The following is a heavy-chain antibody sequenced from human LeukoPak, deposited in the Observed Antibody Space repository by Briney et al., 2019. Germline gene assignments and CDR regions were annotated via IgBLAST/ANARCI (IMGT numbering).Heavy chain of an antibody. Sequence: PGGSLSLSCTASGLTFSKYWMLWVRQAPGKGLESVSRINTDGTVTTYADSVKGRFTVSRDNADNTMFLQMNSVRDEDTAVYFCETKQWLAPPPDSWGQGTPVTVSS. CDR2: INTDGTVT. V-gene: IGHV3-74*01. CDR1: GLTFSKYW. CDR3: ETKQWLAPPPDS. J-gene: IGHJ4*02. D-gene: IGHD6-19*01.